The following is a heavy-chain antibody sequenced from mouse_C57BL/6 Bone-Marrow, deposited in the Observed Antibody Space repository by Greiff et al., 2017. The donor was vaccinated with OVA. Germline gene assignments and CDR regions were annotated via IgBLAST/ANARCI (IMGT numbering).Heavy chain of an antibody. CDR3: ARVPIITTVVAGDYYAMDY. J-gene: IGHJ4*01. CDR1: GYTFTSYW. V-gene: IGHV1-55*01. D-gene: IGHD1-1*01. Sequence: QVQLQQPGAELVKPGASVKMSCKASGYTFTSYWITWVKQRPGQGLEWIGDIYPGSGSTNYNEKFKSKATLTVDTSYSTAYMQLSSLTSEDSAVYYCARVPIITTVVAGDYYAMDYWGQGTSVTVSS. CDR2: IYPGSGST.